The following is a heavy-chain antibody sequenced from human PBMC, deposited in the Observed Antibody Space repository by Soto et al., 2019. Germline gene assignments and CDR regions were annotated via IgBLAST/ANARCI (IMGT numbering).Heavy chain of an antibody. Sequence: PGGSLRLSCAASGFTFSNSWMHWVRQAPGKGLVWVSYINSDGSTTTYADSVKGRFTISRDNAKNTVYLQITSLTAEDTAVYYCARDRSYTTDYWGRGTLVTVSS. D-gene: IGHD1-26*01. CDR1: GFTFSNSW. V-gene: IGHV3-74*01. J-gene: IGHJ4*02. CDR2: INSDGSTT. CDR3: ARDRSYTTDY.